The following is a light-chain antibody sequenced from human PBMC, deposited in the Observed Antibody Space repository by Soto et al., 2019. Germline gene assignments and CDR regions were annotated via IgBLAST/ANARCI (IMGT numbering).Light chain of an antibody. CDR2: GTF. J-gene: IGKJ2*01. CDR3: QQYGSSPYT. CDR1: ESISSKS. Sequence: EIVLTQSPATLSLSPGERATLSCRAIESISSKSLAWYQQKPGQAPRLLIDGTFSRATGLPDRFSGSGSGNYITLTISRLEHEDAAVYFCQQYGSSPYTFGQGTKLEI. V-gene: IGKV3-20*01.